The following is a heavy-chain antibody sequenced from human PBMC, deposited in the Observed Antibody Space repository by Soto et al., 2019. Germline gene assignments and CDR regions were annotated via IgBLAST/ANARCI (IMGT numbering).Heavy chain of an antibody. CDR2: ISSNGGST. J-gene: IGHJ4*02. CDR3: VKAHSSSIAAPTTFDY. Sequence: GGSLRLSCSASGFTFSSYAMHWVRQAPGKGLEYVSAISSNGGSTYYADSVKGRFTISRDNSKNTLYLQMSSLRAEDTAVYYCVKAHSSSIAAPTTFDYWGQGTLVTVSS. CDR1: GFTFSSYA. D-gene: IGHD6-6*01. V-gene: IGHV3-64D*06.